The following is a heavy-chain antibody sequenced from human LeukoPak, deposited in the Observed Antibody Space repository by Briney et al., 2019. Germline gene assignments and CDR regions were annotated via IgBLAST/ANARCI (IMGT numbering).Heavy chain of an antibody. CDR3: ARDRRASGWSDYFDY. CDR1: GFTFSSYW. J-gene: IGHJ4*02. D-gene: IGHD6-19*01. CDR2: IKQDGSEK. Sequence: PGGSLRLSCAASGFTFSSYWMSWVRQAPGKGLEWVANIKQDGSEKYYVDSVKGRFTISRDNAKNSLYLQMNGLRAEDTAVYYCARDRRASGWSDYFDYWGQGTLVTVSS. V-gene: IGHV3-7*01.